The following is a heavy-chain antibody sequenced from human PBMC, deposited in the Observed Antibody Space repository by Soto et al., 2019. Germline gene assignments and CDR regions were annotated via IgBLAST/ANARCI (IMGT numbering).Heavy chain of an antibody. CDR1: AFTFNNYA. J-gene: IGHJ4*02. CDR3: AISRFSDSSGDFYVY. D-gene: IGHD3-22*01. Sequence: EVQLLESGGGLVQPGGSLSLSCAASAFTFNNYAMSWVRQAPGKGLEWVSGIGGSGRTTYYADSVKGRFTISRDNSNSTLFLQMNSLRAEDTAVYYCAISRFSDSSGDFYVYWGQGTLVTVSS. V-gene: IGHV3-23*01. CDR2: IGGSGRTT.